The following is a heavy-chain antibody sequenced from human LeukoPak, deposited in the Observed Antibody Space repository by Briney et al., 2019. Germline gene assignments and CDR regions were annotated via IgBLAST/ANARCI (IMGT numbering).Heavy chain of an antibody. Sequence: GGSLRLSCAASGFTFSSYEMYWVRQAPGKGLEWVSYISSSGSTIYYADSVKGRFTISRDNAKNSLYLQMNSLRAEDTAVYYRARDTTYYDFWSGYSFAFDIWGQGTMVTVSS. CDR2: ISSSGSTI. D-gene: IGHD3-3*01. V-gene: IGHV3-48*03. CDR3: ARDTTYYDFWSGYSFAFDI. CDR1: GFTFSSYE. J-gene: IGHJ3*02.